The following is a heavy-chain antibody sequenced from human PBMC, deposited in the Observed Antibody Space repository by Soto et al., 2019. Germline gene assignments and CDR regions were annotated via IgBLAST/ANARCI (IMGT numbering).Heavy chain of an antibody. D-gene: IGHD3-3*01. CDR1: GFTFTTYW. J-gene: IGHJ6*03. Sequence: TGGSLRLSCAASGFTFTTYWMSWVRQAPGKGLEWVANIKQDGSEKYYVDSVKGRFTISRDNAKNSLYLQMNSLRAEDTAVYYCARDYFDFWSGSYYYYLDVWGKGTTVTVS. CDR2: IKQDGSEK. CDR3: ARDYFDFWSGSYYYYLDV. V-gene: IGHV3-7*01.